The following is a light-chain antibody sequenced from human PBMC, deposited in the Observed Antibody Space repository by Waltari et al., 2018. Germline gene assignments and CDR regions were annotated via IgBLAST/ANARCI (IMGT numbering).Light chain of an antibody. CDR1: QSLLHRNATNH. V-gene: IGKV2-28*01. J-gene: IGKJ1*01. CDR2: LGS. Sequence: DIVVTQSPLSLPVTPGEPASLSCRSSQSLLHRNATNHFDWYLQTPGQSPQLLIYLGSKRASGDPGRFSGSRAGTCLTLRISRVEADELGVYYYIQSLQPRGRFGPGTRVESK. CDR3: IQSLQPRGR.